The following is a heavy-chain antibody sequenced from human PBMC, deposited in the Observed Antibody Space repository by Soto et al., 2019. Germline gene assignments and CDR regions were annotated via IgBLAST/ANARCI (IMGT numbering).Heavy chain of an antibody. CDR1: EGTFSKYA. CDR3: AGTLTLTSSGELDAIDI. CDR2: IIPIFDTS. J-gene: IGHJ3*02. V-gene: IGHV1-69*15. Sequence: QVQLVQSGAEVKKPGSSVKVSCKGSEGTFSKYAITWVRQAPGQGLEWMGTIIPIFDTSTNAQKFQGRVTITADECSITAYMEVSSLTSEHTAVYYCAGTLTLTSSGELDAIDIWGQGKMVTVSS. D-gene: IGHD3-16*01.